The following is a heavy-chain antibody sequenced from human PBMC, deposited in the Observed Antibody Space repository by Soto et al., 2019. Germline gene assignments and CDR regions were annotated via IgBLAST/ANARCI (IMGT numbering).Heavy chain of an antibody. CDR2: INPSGGST. V-gene: IGHV1-46*01. CDR3: AREMRSAVPAAYYYGMDV. CDR1: GYTFTSYY. J-gene: IGHJ6*02. D-gene: IGHD2-2*01. Sequence: GASVKVSCKASGYTFTSYYMHWVRQAPGQGLEWMGIINPSGGSTSYAQKFQGRVTMTRDTSTSTVYMELSSLRSEDTAVYYCAREMRSAVPAAYYYGMDVWGQGTTVTVSS.